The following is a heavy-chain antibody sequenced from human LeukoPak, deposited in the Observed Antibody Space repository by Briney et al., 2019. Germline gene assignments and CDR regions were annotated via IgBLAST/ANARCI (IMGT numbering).Heavy chain of an antibody. CDR1: GYTFTSYA. Sequence: ASVKVSCKASGYTFTSYAMHWVRQAPGQRLEWMGWINAGNGNTKYSQKFQGRVTITRVTSASTAYMELSSLRSEDTAVYYCARDWHYYDSSGYYYYGMDVWGQGTTVTVSS. CDR2: INAGNGNT. V-gene: IGHV1-3*01. D-gene: IGHD3-22*01. J-gene: IGHJ6*02. CDR3: ARDWHYYDSSGYYYYGMDV.